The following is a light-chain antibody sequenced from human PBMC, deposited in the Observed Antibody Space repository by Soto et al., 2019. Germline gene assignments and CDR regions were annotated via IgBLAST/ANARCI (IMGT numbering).Light chain of an antibody. CDR3: CSYAGSYTFWV. CDR1: SSDVGGYNS. CDR2: DVS. V-gene: IGLV2-11*01. Sequence: QSVLTQPRSVSGSPGQSVTISCTGTSSDVGGYNSVSWYQQHPGKAPKLMIYDVSKRPSGVPDRFSGSKSGNTASLTISGLQAEDEADYYCCSYAGSYTFWVFGGGTKLTVL. J-gene: IGLJ3*02.